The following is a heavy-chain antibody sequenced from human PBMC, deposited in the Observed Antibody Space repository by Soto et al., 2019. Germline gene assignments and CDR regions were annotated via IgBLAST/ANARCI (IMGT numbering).Heavy chain of an antibody. Sequence: SETLSLTCTVSGGSISNGYYYGSWVRQNPGKGLEWIGYIYYSGSTNYNPSLKSRVTISVDTSKNQFSLKLSSVTAADTAVYYCARGEDRDGYHAGYWGQGTLVTVSS. CDR2: IYYSGST. CDR3: ARGEDRDGYHAGY. CDR1: GGSISNGYYY. D-gene: IGHD5-12*01. J-gene: IGHJ4*02. V-gene: IGHV4-61*01.